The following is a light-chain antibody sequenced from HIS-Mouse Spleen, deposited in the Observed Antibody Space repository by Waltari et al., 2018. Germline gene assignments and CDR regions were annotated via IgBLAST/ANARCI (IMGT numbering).Light chain of an antibody. CDR2: GVS. Sequence: QSALTQPASVSGSPGQSITISCTGTSSDVGGYNYVSWYQQHPGKAPNLMIYGVSTRPSGVSNRFSGSKSGNTASLPISGLQAEDEADYYCSSYTSSSPYVVFGGGTKLTVL. J-gene: IGLJ2*01. CDR1: SSDVGGYNY. V-gene: IGLV2-14*01. CDR3: SSYTSSSPYVV.